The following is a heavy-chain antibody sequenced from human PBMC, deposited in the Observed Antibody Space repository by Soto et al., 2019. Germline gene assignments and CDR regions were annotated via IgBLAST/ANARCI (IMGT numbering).Heavy chain of an antibody. CDR2: IYWDDDK. J-gene: IGHJ5*02. D-gene: IGHD2-2*01. Sequence: QITLKESGPTLVKPTQTLTLTCTFSGFSLSTSGVGVGWIRQPPGKALEWLALIYWDDDKRYSPSLKSRLTIPKDTSKNQVVLTMTNMDPVDTATYYCAHSGSYCSSTSCQVRFDPWCQGTLVTVSS. V-gene: IGHV2-5*02. CDR1: GFSLSTSGVG. CDR3: AHSGSYCSSTSCQVRFDP.